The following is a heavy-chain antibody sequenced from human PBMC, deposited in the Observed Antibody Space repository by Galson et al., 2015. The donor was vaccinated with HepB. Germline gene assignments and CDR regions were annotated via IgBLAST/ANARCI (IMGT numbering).Heavy chain of an antibody. J-gene: IGHJ3*02. CDR3: ARREVVPAANRDAFDI. V-gene: IGHV6-1*01. CDR2: TYYRSKWYN. D-gene: IGHD2-2*01. CDR1: GDSVSSNSVA. Sequence: CAISGDSVSSNSVAWNWIRQSPSRGLEWLGRTYYRSKWYNDYAVSVKSRITINPDTSKNQFSLKLSSVTAADTAVYYCARREVVPAANRDAFDIWGQGTMVTVSS.